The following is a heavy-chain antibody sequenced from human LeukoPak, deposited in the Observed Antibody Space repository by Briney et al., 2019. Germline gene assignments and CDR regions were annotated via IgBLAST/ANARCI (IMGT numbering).Heavy chain of an antibody. Sequence: SETLSLTCAVSGVSISSGGYSWSWIRQPPGKGLEWIGYIYHSGSTYYNPSLKSRVTISVDRSKNQFSLKLSSVTAADTAVYYCASLITSCYAGCYYGMDVWGQGTTVTVSS. V-gene: IGHV4-30-2*01. J-gene: IGHJ6*02. CDR2: IYHSGST. D-gene: IGHD2-2*01. CDR3: ASLITSCYAGCYYGMDV. CDR1: GVSISSGGYS.